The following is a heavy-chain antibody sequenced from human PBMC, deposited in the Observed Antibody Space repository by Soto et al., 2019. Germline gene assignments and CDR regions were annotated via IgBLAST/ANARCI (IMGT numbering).Heavy chain of an antibody. J-gene: IGHJ5*02. Sequence: QVQLVQSGAEVKKPGASVKVSCKASGYTFTGYYMHWVRQAPGQGLEWMGWINPNSGGTNYAQKVQGWVTMTRDTSISTAYMELRRLRADDTAVYYCARGYQDYVGNWFDPWGQGTLVTVSS. CDR3: ARGYQDYVGNWFDP. CDR1: GYTFTGYY. V-gene: IGHV1-2*04. CDR2: INPNSGGT. D-gene: IGHD2-2*01.